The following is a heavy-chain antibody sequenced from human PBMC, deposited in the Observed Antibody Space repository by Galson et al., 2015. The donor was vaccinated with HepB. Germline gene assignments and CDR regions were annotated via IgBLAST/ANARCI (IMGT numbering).Heavy chain of an antibody. Sequence: SLRLSCAASGFTFSSYSMNWVRQAPGKGLEWVSSISSSSSYIYYADSVKGRFTISRDNAKNSLYLQMNSLRAEDTAVYYCARDLLRRAARPSAFDIWGQGTMVTVSS. CDR3: ARDLLRRAARPSAFDI. CDR1: GFTFSSYS. J-gene: IGHJ3*02. CDR2: ISSSSSYI. D-gene: IGHD6-6*01. V-gene: IGHV3-21*01.